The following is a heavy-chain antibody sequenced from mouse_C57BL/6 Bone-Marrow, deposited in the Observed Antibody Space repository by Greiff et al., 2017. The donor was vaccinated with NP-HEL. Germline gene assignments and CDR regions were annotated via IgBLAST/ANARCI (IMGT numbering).Heavy chain of an antibody. D-gene: IGHD1-1*01. CDR2: ISSGGDYI. CDR1: GFTFSSYA. J-gene: IGHJ4*01. CDR3: TRDRTTVVATDYYAMDY. Sequence: EVKVVESGEGLVKPGGSLKLSCAASGFTFSSYAMSWVRQTPEKRLEWVAYISSGGDYIYYADTVKGRFTISRDNARNTLYLQMSSLKSEDTAMYYCTRDRTTVVATDYYAMDYWGQGTSVTVSS. V-gene: IGHV5-9-1*02.